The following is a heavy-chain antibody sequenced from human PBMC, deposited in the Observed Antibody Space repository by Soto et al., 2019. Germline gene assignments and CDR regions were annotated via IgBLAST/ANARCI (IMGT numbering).Heavy chain of an antibody. Sequence: GGSLRLSCAASGFTFSSYAMWWVRQAPGKGLECVSAISGGGETTYYADSVKGRFTISRNNSKNTLYLQMNSLRAEDTAVYYCAFSSGAGSYYFDYWGQGTLVTVSS. CDR3: AFSSGAGSYYFDY. J-gene: IGHJ4*02. D-gene: IGHD3-10*01. V-gene: IGHV3-23*01. CDR1: GFTFSSYA. CDR2: ISGGGETT.